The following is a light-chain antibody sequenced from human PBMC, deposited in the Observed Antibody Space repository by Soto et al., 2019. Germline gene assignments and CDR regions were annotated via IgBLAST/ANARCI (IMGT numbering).Light chain of an antibody. J-gene: IGKJ1*01. V-gene: IGKV3-20*01. CDR2: GAS. Sequence: EIVLTQSPGTLSLSPGEGATLSCRASQSVGGTFLAWYKQKGGQAPRLLIHGASNRATGIPDRFSGSGSGTDFTLTISRLEPEDCAVYYCQQYGGSPRTFGQGTKVEVK. CDR3: QQYGGSPRT. CDR1: QSVGGTF.